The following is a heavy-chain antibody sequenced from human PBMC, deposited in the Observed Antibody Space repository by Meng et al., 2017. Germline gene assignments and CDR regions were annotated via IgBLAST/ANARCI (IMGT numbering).Heavy chain of an antibody. D-gene: IGHD2-15*01. CDR3: ARVVAATTLFLDY. CDR1: GGSISSSNG. CDR2: IYHSGST. V-gene: IGHV4-4*02. J-gene: IGHJ4*02. Sequence: QVRVKEEGMGMLRTSGTCYFTGVVSGGSISSSNGWSWVRKTPGKGLEWIGEIYHSGSTKYNPYLKSRVTISVDKSKNQFSLKLSSVTAADTVVYYCARVVAATTLFLDYWGQGTLVTVSS.